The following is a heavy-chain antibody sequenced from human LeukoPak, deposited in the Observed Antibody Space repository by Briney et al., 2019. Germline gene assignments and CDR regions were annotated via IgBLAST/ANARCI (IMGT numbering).Heavy chain of an antibody. CDR1: GFTFRSDA. D-gene: IGHD2-2*02. J-gene: IGHJ4*02. Sequence: GGSLRLSCAASGFTFRSDAMSWVRQAPGKGLEWVSGISGSGGTTYYADSVRGRFTISRDNSKNTLYLQMNSLRAEDTAVYYCAKHHCSSTSCYRVFDFWGQGTLVTVSS. V-gene: IGHV3-23*01. CDR3: AKHHCSSTSCYRVFDF. CDR2: ISGSGGTT.